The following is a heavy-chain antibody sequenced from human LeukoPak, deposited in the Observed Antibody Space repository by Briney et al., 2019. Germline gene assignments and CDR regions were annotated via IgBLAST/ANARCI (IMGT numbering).Heavy chain of an antibody. D-gene: IGHD2-2*01. V-gene: IGHV4-34*01. CDR2: INHSGST. J-gene: IGHJ4*02. Sequence: AETLSLTCAVYGGSFRGYYWNWIRQPPGKGLEWIGEINHSGSTNYNPSLKSRVTISLDTSMKKFSLKLNSVTAADTAVYYCASTERCSTTCPLDYWGQGTLVTASS. CDR1: GGSFRGYY. CDR3: ASTERCSTTCPLDY.